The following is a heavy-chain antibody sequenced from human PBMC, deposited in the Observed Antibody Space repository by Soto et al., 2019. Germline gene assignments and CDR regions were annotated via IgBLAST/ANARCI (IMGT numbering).Heavy chain of an antibody. Sequence: SETLSLTCAVYGGSFSGYYWSWIRQPPGKGLEWIGEINHSGSTNYNPSLKSRVTISVDTSKNQFSLKLSSVTAADTAVYDCARSPIPITIFGVARTSDYYYRMDVCDQGTTVTAS. V-gene: IGHV4-34*01. CDR2: INHSGST. CDR1: GGSFSGYY. CDR3: ARSPIPITIFGVARTSDYYYRMDV. D-gene: IGHD3-3*01. J-gene: IGHJ6*02.